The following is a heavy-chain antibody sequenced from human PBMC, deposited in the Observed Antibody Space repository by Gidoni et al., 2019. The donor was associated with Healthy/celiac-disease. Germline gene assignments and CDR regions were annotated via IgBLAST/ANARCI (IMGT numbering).Heavy chain of an antibody. D-gene: IGHD1-26*01. CDR2: ISSSSSTI. CDR1: GIPFSSYS. V-gene: IGHV3-48*01. Sequence: EVQLVESGGGLVQPGGSLRLPCAASGIPFSSYSMNWVRQAPGKGLEWVSYISSSSSTIYYADSVKGRFTISRDNAKNSLYLQMNSLRAEDTAVYYCARSGIVGATAYYFDYWGQGTLVTVSS. CDR3: ARSGIVGATAYYFDY. J-gene: IGHJ4*02.